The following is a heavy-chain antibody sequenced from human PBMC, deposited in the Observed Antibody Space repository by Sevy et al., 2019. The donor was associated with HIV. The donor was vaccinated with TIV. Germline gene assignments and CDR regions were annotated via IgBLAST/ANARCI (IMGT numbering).Heavy chain of an antibody. CDR3: ARVGYCRGGTCFSGFYYAMDV. J-gene: IGHJ6*02. CDR1: GFTLTNEF. D-gene: IGHD2-15*01. V-gene: IGHV3-53*01. Sequence: GGSLRLSCAVSGFTLTNEFFSWVRQAPGKGLEWVAVVYSGGATYYGDSVKGRFTISRDKSKSTLYLQIKSLRAEDTAVYYCARVGYCRGGTCFSGFYYAMDVWGQGTTVTVSS. CDR2: VYSGGAT.